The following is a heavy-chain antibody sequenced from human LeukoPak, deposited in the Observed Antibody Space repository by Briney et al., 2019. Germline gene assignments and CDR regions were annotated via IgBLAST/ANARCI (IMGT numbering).Heavy chain of an antibody. CDR2: IGTAGDT. CDR1: GFTFSTYD. Sequence: GGSLRLSCAASGFTFSTYDIHWVRHTTGRGLEWVSAIGTAGDTYYVDSVTGRFTISRENAKNSLYLQMNSLRAGDTAVYYCVRGIVRRGYFDYWGQGALVTVSS. V-gene: IGHV3-13*01. J-gene: IGHJ4*02. D-gene: IGHD3-10*01. CDR3: VRGIVRRGYFDY.